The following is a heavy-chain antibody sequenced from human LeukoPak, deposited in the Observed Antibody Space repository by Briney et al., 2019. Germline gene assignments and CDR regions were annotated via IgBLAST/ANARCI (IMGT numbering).Heavy chain of an antibody. CDR3: ARGYGSGRGDAFDI. D-gene: IGHD3-10*01. V-gene: IGHV3-21*01. J-gene: IGHJ3*02. CDR2: ISSSSSYI. Sequence: GGSLRLSCAASGFTFSSYSMNWVRQAPGKGLEWVSSISSSSSYIYYADSVKGRFTISRDNAENSLYLQMNSLRAEDTAVYYCARGYGSGRGDAFDIWGQGTMVTVSS. CDR1: GFTFSSYS.